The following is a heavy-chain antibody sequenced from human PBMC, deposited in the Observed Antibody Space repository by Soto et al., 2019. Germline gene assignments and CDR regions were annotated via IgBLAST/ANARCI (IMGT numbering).Heavy chain of an antibody. CDR1: GFTLSSNW. Sequence: LRLSCAASGFTLSSNWMHWVRQAPGKGLVWVSRINSDGSFTSYADSVKGRFTISRDNAKNTLSLQMNSLRAEDTAVYYCARGSSSWYVSFDSWGQGTLVTVSS. J-gene: IGHJ4*02. CDR3: ARGSSSWYVSFDS. CDR2: INSDGSFT. D-gene: IGHD6-13*01. V-gene: IGHV3-74*01.